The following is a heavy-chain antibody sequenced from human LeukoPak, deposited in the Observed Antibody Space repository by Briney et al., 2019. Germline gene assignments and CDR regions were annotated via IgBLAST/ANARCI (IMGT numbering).Heavy chain of an antibody. V-gene: IGHV3-23*01. CDR1: GFTFSTYT. D-gene: IGHD7-27*01. CDR2: IGNNGGGI. J-gene: IGHJ4*02. Sequence: GGSLRLSCAASGFTFSTYTMYWVRHPPGKRLEWVSIIGNNGGGIHYADSVKGRFTISRDNFKNALYLQMNSLRVEDTAVYYCAIDPNWGTHSWGQGVLVTVSS. CDR3: AIDPNWGTHS.